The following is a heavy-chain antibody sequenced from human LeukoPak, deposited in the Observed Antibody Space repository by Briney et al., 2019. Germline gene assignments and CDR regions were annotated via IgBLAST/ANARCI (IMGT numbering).Heavy chain of an antibody. CDR1: GFTFSSYS. CDR3: AREGGIAARHLDY. J-gene: IGHJ4*02. D-gene: IGHD6-6*01. CDR2: ISSSSSYM. V-gene: IGHV3-21*01. Sequence: PGGSLRLSCAASGFTFSSYSMNWVRQAPGKGLEWVSSISSSSSYMYYADSVKGRFTISRDNAKNSLYLQMNSLRAEDTAVYYCAREGGIAARHLDYWGQGTLVTVSS.